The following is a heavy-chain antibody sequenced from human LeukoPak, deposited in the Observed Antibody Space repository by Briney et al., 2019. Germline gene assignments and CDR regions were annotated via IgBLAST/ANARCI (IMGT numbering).Heavy chain of an antibody. J-gene: IGHJ4*02. CDR1: GFSFSTYW. Sequence: GGSLRLSCAASGFSFSTYWMNWVRQAPGKGLEWVSYISGSSRTMYYADSVKGRFTISRDNVKKSLYLQMNSLRAEDTAVYYCARDLGLYDYGGNIDYWGQGTLVTVSS. CDR2: ISGSSRTM. D-gene: IGHD4-23*01. CDR3: ARDLGLYDYGGNIDY. V-gene: IGHV3-48*04.